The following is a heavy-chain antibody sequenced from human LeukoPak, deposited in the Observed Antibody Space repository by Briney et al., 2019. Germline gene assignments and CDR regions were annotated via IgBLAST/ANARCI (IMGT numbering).Heavy chain of an antibody. D-gene: IGHD3-10*01. Sequence: SEILSLTCTVSGGSVSTGSYYWSWIRLPPGKGLEWIGYIYFSGSTNYNPSLKSRVTISVDTSKNQFSLKLYSVTAADTAVYFCARVYASGTYPIDYWGQGTRVTVSS. J-gene: IGHJ4*02. CDR1: GGSVSTGSYY. V-gene: IGHV4-61*01. CDR2: IYFSGST. CDR3: ARVYASGTYPIDY.